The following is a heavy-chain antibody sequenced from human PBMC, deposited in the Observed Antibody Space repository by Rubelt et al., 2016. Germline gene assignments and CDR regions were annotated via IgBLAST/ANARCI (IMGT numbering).Heavy chain of an antibody. V-gene: IGHV3-33*01. Sequence: QVQLVESGGGVVQPGRSLRLSCAASGFTFSSYGMHWVRQAPGKGLEWVAVIWYDGSNKYYADSVKGRFTISRDNSKKTLYLQMNSLRAEDTAGDYCASDRAGSSSWYPVFGAFDSWGQGTRVTVSA. CDR1: GFTFSSYG. CDR3: ASDRAGSSSWYPVFGAFDS. CDR2: IWYDGSNK. D-gene: IGHD6-13*01. J-gene: IGHJ3*02.